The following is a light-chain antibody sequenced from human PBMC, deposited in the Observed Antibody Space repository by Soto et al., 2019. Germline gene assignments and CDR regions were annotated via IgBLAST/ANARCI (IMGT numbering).Light chain of an antibody. Sequence: AIQMTQSPSSLSASVGDRVIITCRASQGIRSDLGWYQQKPGKAPELLIFAASSRATGIPDRFSGSGSGTDFTLTISRLETEDFAVYYCHQYAGSPNTFGQGTRLEIK. CDR2: AAS. V-gene: IGKV1-6*02. J-gene: IGKJ5*01. CDR1: QGIRSD. CDR3: HQYAGSPNT.